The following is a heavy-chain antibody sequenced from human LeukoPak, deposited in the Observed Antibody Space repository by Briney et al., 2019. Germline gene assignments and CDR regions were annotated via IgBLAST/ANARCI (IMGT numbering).Heavy chain of an antibody. Sequence: GASVKVSCKASGYRFTSDGIAWVRQAPGQGLEWMRWISVNSGYTNYAQKVQGRVTMTADTSTNTVYMELRSLRSDDTAIYYCARSREVTVSGPQFDYWGQGTLVTVSS. CDR2: ISVNSGYT. V-gene: IGHV1-18*01. J-gene: IGHJ4*02. CDR1: GYRFTSDG. CDR3: ARSREVTVSGPQFDY. D-gene: IGHD4-23*01.